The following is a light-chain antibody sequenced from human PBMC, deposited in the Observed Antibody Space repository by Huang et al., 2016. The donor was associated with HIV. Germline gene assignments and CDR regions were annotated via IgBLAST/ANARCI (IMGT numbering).Light chain of an antibody. V-gene: IGKV1-39*01. CDR2: AES. CDR3: QQSYSTPPT. CDR1: QNINKC. J-gene: IGKJ1*01. Sequence: DIRVTQSPSSLSAFVGDRVTITCRASQNINKCLNWFQQKTWIAPKLLIHAESTLQSGVPSRFSGSGSGTDFTLTISSLQPEDFATYYCQQSYSTPPTFGQGTKVEIK.